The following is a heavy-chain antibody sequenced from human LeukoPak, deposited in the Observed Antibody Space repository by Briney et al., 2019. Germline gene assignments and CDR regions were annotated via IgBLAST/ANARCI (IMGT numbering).Heavy chain of an antibody. Sequence: SETLSLTCAVYGESFSGYYWSWLRQPPGKGLEWIGEINHSGSTNYNPSLKSRVTISVDTSKNQFSLKLTSVTAADTAVYYCARGIVLMVYATFDYWGQGTLVTVSS. J-gene: IGHJ4*02. D-gene: IGHD2-8*01. CDR2: INHSGST. V-gene: IGHV4-34*01. CDR3: ARGIVLMVYATFDY. CDR1: GESFSGYY.